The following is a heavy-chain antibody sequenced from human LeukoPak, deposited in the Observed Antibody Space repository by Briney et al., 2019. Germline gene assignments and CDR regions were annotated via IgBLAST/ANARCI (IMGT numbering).Heavy chain of an antibody. CDR3: ARGGYCSRTTCSNYNGMDV. J-gene: IGHJ6*02. D-gene: IGHD2-2*01. Sequence: PGGSLRLSCAASGFTFNIYGMDWLRQAPGKGLEWVGAIWFDGTNKYYADAVKGRFTISRDNSKSTLFLQMNRLRAEDTAVYYCARGGYCSRTTCSNYNGMDVWGQGTTVTVSS. V-gene: IGHV3-33*01. CDR2: IWFDGTNK. CDR1: GFTFNIYG.